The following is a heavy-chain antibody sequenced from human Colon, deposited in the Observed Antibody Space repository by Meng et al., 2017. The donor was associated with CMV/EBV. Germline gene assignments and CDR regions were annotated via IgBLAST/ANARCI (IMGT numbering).Heavy chain of an antibody. CDR3: ARGRAVPLSVDAFNV. D-gene: IGHD2-2*01. Sequence: GSLRLSCIVSGDSINGYYWSWIRQPPGQRLEWIGYVFSSGSTKYNPSLKSRATISQDATKSQISLNLSSVTAADSAFYFCARGRAVPLSVDAFNVWGRGTLVTVSS. CDR2: VFSSGST. J-gene: IGHJ3*01. V-gene: IGHV4-59*01. CDR1: GDSINGYY.